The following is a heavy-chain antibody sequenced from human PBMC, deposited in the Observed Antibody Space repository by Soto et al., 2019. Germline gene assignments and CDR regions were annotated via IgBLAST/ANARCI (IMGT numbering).Heavy chain of an antibody. CDR1: GFIFSSCT. CDR3: YTDPRRTSPAIHF. CDR2: ITYDGSNQ. D-gene: IGHD2-21*01. J-gene: IGHJ4*02. Sequence: GGSLRLSCAASGFIFSSCTMHWVRQAPGKGLEWVGVITYDGSNQYYADSVKGRFTISRDNSRNMLFLQMNSLRPDDTAVYYFYTDPRRTSPAIHFWGQGPLRTVS. V-gene: IGHV3-30-3*01.